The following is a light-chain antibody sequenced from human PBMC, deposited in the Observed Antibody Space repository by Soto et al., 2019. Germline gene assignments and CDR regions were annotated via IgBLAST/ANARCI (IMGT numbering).Light chain of an antibody. Sequence: EIVLTQSPGTLSLSPGERATLSCRASQSVSSSYLAWYQHKPGQAPRLLIYVASSRATGIPDRFSGSGSGTDFTLTSSRLEPEDFAVYYCQQYGSSPRFTFGPGTKVDIK. J-gene: IGKJ3*01. CDR3: QQYGSSPRFT. V-gene: IGKV3-20*01. CDR1: QSVSSSY. CDR2: VAS.